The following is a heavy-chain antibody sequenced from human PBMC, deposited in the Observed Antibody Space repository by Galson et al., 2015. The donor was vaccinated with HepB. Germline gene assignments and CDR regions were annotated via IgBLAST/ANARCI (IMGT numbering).Heavy chain of an antibody. CDR1: GFTFSNAW. V-gene: IGHV3-15*01. CDR3: TTGGRTYSDYNYYGMVV. D-gene: IGHD1-26*01. J-gene: IGHJ6*02. CDR2: IKSKTDGGTT. Sequence: SLRLSCAASGFTFSNAWMSWVRQAPGKGLEWVGRIKSKTDGGTTDYAAPVKGRFAISRDDSKDMLCLQMNSLKTEDAGVYYCTTGGRTYSDYNYYGMVVWGQGTTVTVSS.